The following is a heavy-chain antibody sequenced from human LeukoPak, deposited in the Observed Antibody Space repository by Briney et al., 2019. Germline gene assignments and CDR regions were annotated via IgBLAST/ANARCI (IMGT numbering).Heavy chain of an antibody. D-gene: IGHD6-13*01. CDR3: ARDFHSSSWYWSKYYYYYYMDV. V-gene: IGHV1-69*06. J-gene: IGHJ6*03. Sequence: SVKVSCKASGGTFSSYAISWVRQAPGQGLEWMGGIIPIFGTANYAQKFQGRVTITADKSTSTAYMELSSLRAEDTAVYHCARDFHSSSWYWSKYYYYYYMDVWGEGTTVTVSS. CDR2: IIPIFGTA. CDR1: GGTFSSYA.